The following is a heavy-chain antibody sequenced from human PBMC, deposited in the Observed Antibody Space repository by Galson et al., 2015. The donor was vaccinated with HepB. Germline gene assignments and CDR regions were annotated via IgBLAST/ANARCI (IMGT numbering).Heavy chain of an antibody. J-gene: IGHJ4*02. CDR1: GFTFNSYA. D-gene: IGHD6-19*01. V-gene: IGHV3-23*01. Sequence: SLRLSCAASGFTFNSYAMSWVRQSPGKGLEWVSSISASGGTTYYADSVKGRFTISRDNSKNTPYLQMNSLRVEDTAVYHCARRSSGSSYNFDYWGQGTLVTVSS. CDR3: ARRSSGSSYNFDY. CDR2: ISASGGTT.